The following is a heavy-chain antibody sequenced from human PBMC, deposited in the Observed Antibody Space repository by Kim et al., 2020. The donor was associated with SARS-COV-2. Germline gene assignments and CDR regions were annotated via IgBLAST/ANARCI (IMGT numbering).Heavy chain of an antibody. J-gene: IGHJ6*02. D-gene: IGHD3-10*01. CDR1: GFTFSSYD. Sequence: GGFLRLSCAASGFTFSSYDMHWVRQATGKGLEWVSAIGTAGDPYYPGSVKGRFTISRENAKNSLYLQMNSLRAGDTAVYYCARAPPMVRGVPYYYGMDVWGQGTTVTVSS. CDR2: IGTAGDP. CDR3: ARAPPMVRGVPYYYGMDV. V-gene: IGHV3-13*05.